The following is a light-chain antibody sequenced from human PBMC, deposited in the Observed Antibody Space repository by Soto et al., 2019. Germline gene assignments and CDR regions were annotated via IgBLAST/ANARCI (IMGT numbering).Light chain of an antibody. J-gene: IGKJ1*01. V-gene: IGKV3-11*01. CDR3: HQRQSWPRT. CDR2: DAS. CDR1: RNVGSK. Sequence: EIVMTQSPATLSVSPGERATLSCRASRNVGSKLAWYMQKPGQAPRLLIYDASNRATGIPARFSGSGSGTDFTLTISSLEPEDFAVYYCHQRQSWPRTFGQGTKV.